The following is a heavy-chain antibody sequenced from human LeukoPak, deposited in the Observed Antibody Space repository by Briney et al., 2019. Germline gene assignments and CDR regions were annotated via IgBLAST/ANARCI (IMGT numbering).Heavy chain of an antibody. D-gene: IGHD6-19*01. CDR3: ARKGDSSGWYVSY. Sequence: TSETLSLTCAVSGGSISSGGYSWSWIRQPPGKGLEWIGYIYHSGSTNYNPSLKSRVTISVDTSKNQFSLKLSSVTAADTAVYYCARKGDSSGWYVSYWGQGTLVTVSS. CDR2: IYHSGST. CDR1: GGSISSGGYS. V-gene: IGHV4-30-2*01. J-gene: IGHJ4*02.